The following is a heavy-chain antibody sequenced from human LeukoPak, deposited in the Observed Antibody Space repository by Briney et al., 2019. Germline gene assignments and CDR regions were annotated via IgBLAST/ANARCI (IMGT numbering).Heavy chain of an antibody. V-gene: IGHV4-59*01. J-gene: IGHJ4*02. D-gene: IGHD6-19*01. CDR2: TYDSRST. CDR1: GGSISNYY. Sequence: SETLSLTCTVSGGSISNYYWSWIRQPPGKGRGWSGYTYDSRSTNYNPSLKSRVTISVDTSKNQFPLKLSSVTAADTAVYYCAREGSSGWYAFDYWGQGTLVTVSS. CDR3: AREGSSGWYAFDY.